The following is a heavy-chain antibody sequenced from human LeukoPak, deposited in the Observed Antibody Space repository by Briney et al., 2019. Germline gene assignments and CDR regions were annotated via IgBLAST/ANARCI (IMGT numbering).Heavy chain of an antibody. Sequence: GGSLRLSCAAFGFTFINYAMSWVRQAPGKGLEWVSTISGSGDSTYYADSVKGRFTISRDNSKNTLSLQMNSLRAEDTAVYYCAKGWEKVVASVFVDWGQGTLVTVSS. V-gene: IGHV3-23*01. CDR1: GFTFINYA. D-gene: IGHD1-26*01. CDR2: ISGSGDST. CDR3: AKGWEKVVASVFVD. J-gene: IGHJ4*02.